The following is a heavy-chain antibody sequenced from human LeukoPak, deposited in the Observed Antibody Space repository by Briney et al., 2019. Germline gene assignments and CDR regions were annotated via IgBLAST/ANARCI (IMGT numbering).Heavy chain of an antibody. CDR1: GFTFSSYG. CDR3: AKVAILRYFDWSIDAFDI. D-gene: IGHD3-9*01. Sequence: GRSLRLSCAASGFTFSSYGMHWVRQAPGKGLEWVAVISYDGSNKYYADSVKGRFTISRDNSKNTLYLQMNSLRAEDTAVYYCAKVAILRYFDWSIDAFDIWGQGTMVTVSS. J-gene: IGHJ3*02. CDR2: ISYDGSNK. V-gene: IGHV3-30*18.